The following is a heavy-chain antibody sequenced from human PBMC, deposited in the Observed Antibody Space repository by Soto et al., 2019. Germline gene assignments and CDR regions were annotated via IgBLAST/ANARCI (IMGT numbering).Heavy chain of an antibody. CDR2: IYHSGST. D-gene: IGHD2-2*03. V-gene: IGHV4-30-2*01. CDR1: GGSISSGGYS. J-gene: IGHJ4*02. Sequence: SETLSLTCAVSGGSISSGGYSWSWIRQPPGEGLEWIGYIYHSGSTYYNPSLKSRVTISVDRSKNQFSLKLSSVTAADTAVYYCARWIRGFDYWGQGTLVTVSS. CDR3: ARWIRGFDY.